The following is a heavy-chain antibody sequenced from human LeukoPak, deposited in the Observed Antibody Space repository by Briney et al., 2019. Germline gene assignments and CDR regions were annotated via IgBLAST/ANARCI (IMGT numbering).Heavy chain of an antibody. V-gene: IGHV5-51*01. CDR2: IYPGDSDT. CDR3: ARHGDPYYYDSSGYPPGADF. CDR1: GYSFTSYW. D-gene: IGHD3-22*01. Sequence: GGSLKISCKGSGYSFTSYWIGWVRQMPGKGLEWMGIIYPGDSDTRYSPSFQGQVTISADKSISTAYLQWSSLKASDTAMYYCARHGDPYYYDSSGYPPGADFWGQGTLVTVSS. J-gene: IGHJ4*02.